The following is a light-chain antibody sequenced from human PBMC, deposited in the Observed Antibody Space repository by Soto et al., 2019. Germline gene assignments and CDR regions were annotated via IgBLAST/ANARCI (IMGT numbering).Light chain of an antibody. J-gene: IGKJ2*01. CDR1: QSVSSY. Sequence: EIVLTQSPATLSLSPGERATLSCRASQSVSSYLAWYQQKPGQAPRLLISDASNRATGIPARFSGIGSGTDFTLTISSLEPEDFAVYYCQQRSNWPPYTFGQGTKLEIK. CDR2: DAS. CDR3: QQRSNWPPYT. V-gene: IGKV3-11*01.